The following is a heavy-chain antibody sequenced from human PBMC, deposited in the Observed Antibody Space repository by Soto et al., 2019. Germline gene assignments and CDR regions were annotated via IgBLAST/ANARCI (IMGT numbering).Heavy chain of an antibody. V-gene: IGHV3-74*01. CDR1: GFTFSSYW. D-gene: IGHD6-13*01. CDR2: IEGGGSST. CDR3: AREGLDTAGFFDV. J-gene: IGHJ3*01. Sequence: SGGSLRLSCAASGFTFSSYWMHWVRQAPGKGLEWVSRIEGGGSSTTSADSVKGRFTVSRDDARNTLYLQMSSLRADDTAIYYCAREGLDTAGFFDVWGQGTMVTVSS.